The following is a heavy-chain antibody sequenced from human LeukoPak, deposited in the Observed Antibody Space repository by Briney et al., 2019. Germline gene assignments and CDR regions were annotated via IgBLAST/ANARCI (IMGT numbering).Heavy chain of an antibody. CDR3: ARSFDYSNYGLWRY. V-gene: IGHV5-51*01. CDR2: IYPGDSDT. D-gene: IGHD4-11*01. CDR1: GSRFTSYW. J-gene: IGHJ4*02. Sequence: GGSLQISCQGSGSRFTSYWIGWVRQLPGKGLEWMGIIYPGDSDTRYSPSFQGQVTISADKSISTAYLQWSSLKASDTAMYYCARSFDYSNYGLWRYWGQGTLVTVSS.